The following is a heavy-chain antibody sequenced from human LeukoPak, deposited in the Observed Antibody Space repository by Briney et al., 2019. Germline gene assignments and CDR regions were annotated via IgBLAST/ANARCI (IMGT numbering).Heavy chain of an antibody. D-gene: IGHD5-12*01. CDR1: GFTFSSYW. V-gene: IGHV3-7*01. CDR2: TNQDGSEK. J-gene: IGHJ6*02. CDR3: ARDLYVDIVAPSGMDV. Sequence: GGSLRLSCAASGFTFSSYWMSWVRQAPGKGLEWVANTNQDGSEKHYADSVKGRISISRDNAKSSLYLQMNSLRAEDTAVYYCARDLYVDIVAPSGMDVWGQGTTVTVSS.